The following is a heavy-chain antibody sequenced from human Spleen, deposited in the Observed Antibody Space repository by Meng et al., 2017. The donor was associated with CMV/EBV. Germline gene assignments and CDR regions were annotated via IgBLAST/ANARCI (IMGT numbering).Heavy chain of an antibody. J-gene: IGHJ4*02. CDR2: SDSYGRST. Sequence: GGSLRLSCAASGFTFSSYWMHWVRQGPGKGLVWVSRSDSYGRSTKYADSMKGRFTISRDNAKNTLYLQMNSLRAEDTAVYYCAKEGCTSTSCYNNCWGQGTLVTVSS. D-gene: IGHD2-2*02. CDR3: AKEGCTSTSCYNNC. CDR1: GFTFSSYW. V-gene: IGHV3-74*01.